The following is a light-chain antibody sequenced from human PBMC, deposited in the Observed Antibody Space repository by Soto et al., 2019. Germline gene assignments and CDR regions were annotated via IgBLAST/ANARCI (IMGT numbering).Light chain of an antibody. Sequence: ETVLTQSPATLSLSPGERATLSCRASPSVNSYLAWYQQKAGQAPRLLIYDASNRATGIPARFSGSGSGTDFTLTISSLEPEDFAVYYCQQRSNCPWTFGQGTKVEIK. V-gene: IGKV3-11*01. J-gene: IGKJ1*01. CDR3: QQRSNCPWT. CDR2: DAS. CDR1: PSVNSY.